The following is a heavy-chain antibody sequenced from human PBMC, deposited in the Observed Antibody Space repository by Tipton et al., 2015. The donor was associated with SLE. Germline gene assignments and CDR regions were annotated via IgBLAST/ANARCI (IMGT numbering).Heavy chain of an antibody. Sequence: TLSLTCTVSGNSIANGGYYWSWIRQNPGKGLEWIGCIYYSVTTYYNPSLKSRTTISVDTSKNQFSLKLSSVTAADTAVYYCARSTAAGPEAFDIWGQGTMVTVSS. CDR1: GNSIANGGYY. V-gene: IGHV4-31*03. CDR3: ARSTAAGPEAFDI. D-gene: IGHD6-13*01. J-gene: IGHJ3*02. CDR2: IYYSVTT.